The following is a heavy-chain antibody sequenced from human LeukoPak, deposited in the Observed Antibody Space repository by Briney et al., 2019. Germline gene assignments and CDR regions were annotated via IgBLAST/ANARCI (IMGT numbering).Heavy chain of an antibody. CDR3: AREARITAVGYYGMVV. CDR2: IYYSGST. V-gene: IGHV4-59*01. D-gene: IGHD3-10*01. J-gene: IGHJ6*02. Sequence: SETLSLTCTVSGGSISSYYWSWIRQPPGKGLEWIGYIYYSGSTNYNPSLKSRVTISVDTSKNQFSLKLSSVTAADTAVYYCAREARITAVGYYGMVVWGQGTTVTVSS. CDR1: GGSISSYY.